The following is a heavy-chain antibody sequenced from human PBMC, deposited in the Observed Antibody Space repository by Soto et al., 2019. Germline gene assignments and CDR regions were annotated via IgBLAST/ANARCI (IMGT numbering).Heavy chain of an antibody. CDR2: ISYDGSNK. J-gene: IGHJ4*02. D-gene: IGHD3-22*01. Sequence: QVQLVESGGGVVQPGRSLRLSCAASGFTFSSYGMHWVRQAPGKGLEWVAVISYDGSNKYYADSVKGRFTISRDNSKNTLYLQMNSLRAEDTAVYYCAKDGSHYDSSVHWGQGTLVTVSS. CDR1: GFTFSSYG. CDR3: AKDGSHYDSSVH. V-gene: IGHV3-30*18.